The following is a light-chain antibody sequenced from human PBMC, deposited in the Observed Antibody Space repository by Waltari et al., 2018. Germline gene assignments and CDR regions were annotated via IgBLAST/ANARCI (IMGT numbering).Light chain of an antibody. CDR2: EGS. CDR1: SNDVGFYSL. V-gene: IGLV2-23*01. J-gene: IGLJ1*01. CDR3: CSYAGSSWYV. Sequence: QSALTQPASVSGSPGQSITISCTGTSNDVGFYSLVSWYQQHPGKAPKLMIYEGSKLPSVVSNRVSGSKSGNTASLTISGLQSEDESDYYCCSYAGSSWYVFGTGTKVTVL.